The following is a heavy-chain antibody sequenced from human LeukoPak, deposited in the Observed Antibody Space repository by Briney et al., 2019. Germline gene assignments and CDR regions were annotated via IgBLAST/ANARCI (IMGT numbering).Heavy chain of an antibody. J-gene: IGHJ4*02. Sequence: SETLSLTCTVSGGSISNINYYWGWIRQPPGKGLEWIGSIYYTGSTFNNPSLKSRLTISVDTSKNQFSLKLTSVTAADTAVYFCATISGSDHRGDWGQGTLVTVSP. D-gene: IGHD5-12*01. V-gene: IGHV4-39*01. CDR2: IYYTGST. CDR3: ATISGSDHRGD. CDR1: GGSISNINYY.